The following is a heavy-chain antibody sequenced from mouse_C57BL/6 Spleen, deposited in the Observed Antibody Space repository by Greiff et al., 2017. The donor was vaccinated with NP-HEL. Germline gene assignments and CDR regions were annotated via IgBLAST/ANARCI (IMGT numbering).Heavy chain of an antibody. CDR1: GYTFTSYW. CDR3: ARRGVSSRVSYAMDY. V-gene: IGHV1-64*01. J-gene: IGHJ4*01. Sequence: QVQLQQPGAELVKPGASVKLSCKASGYTFTSYWMHWVKQRPGQGLEWIGMIHPNSGSTNYNEKFKSKATLTVDKSSSTAYMQLSSLTSEDSAVYDCARRGVSSRVSYAMDYWGQGTSVTVSS. D-gene: IGHD2-2*01. CDR2: IHPNSGST.